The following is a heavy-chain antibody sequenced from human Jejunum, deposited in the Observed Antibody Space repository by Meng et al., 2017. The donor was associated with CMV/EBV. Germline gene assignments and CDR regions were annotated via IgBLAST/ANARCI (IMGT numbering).Heavy chain of an antibody. CDR1: SVSSGSYY. J-gene: IGHJ6*02. CDR2: IYYSGST. Sequence: SVSSGSYYWSWSRQHPGKGLEWIGYIYYSGSTNYNPSLKSRVTISVDTSKNQFSLKLSSVTAADTAVYYCARNSEPLYYYYGMDVWGQGTTVTVSS. CDR3: ARNSEPLYYYYGMDV. V-gene: IGHV4-61*01. D-gene: IGHD1-14*01.